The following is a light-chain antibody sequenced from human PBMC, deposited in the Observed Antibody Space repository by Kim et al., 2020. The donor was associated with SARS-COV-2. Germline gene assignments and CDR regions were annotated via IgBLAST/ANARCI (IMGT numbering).Light chain of an antibody. J-gene: IGLJ3*02. CDR1: RLGDKY. V-gene: IGLV3-1*01. Sequence: SYELTQPPSVSVSPGQTASITCSGDRLGDKYASXYQQKPGQSPVLVIYNDSRRPSGIPERFSGSNSGNTATLTISGTQAIDEADYYCQAWDNNNGVFGGG. CDR3: QAWDNNNGV. CDR2: NDS.